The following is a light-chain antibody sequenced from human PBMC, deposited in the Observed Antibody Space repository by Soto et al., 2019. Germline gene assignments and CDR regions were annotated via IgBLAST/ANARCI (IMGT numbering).Light chain of an antibody. CDR3: SSYTSSSTQV. CDR2: DVS. Sequence: QSVLTQPASVSGSPGQSITISCTGTSSDVGGYNYVSWYQQHPGKAPKLMIYDVSNRPSGVSNRFSGSKSGNTASLTISGRQAEDDADYYCSSYTSSSTQVFGTGTKVTVL. CDR1: SSDVGGYNY. V-gene: IGLV2-14*01. J-gene: IGLJ1*01.